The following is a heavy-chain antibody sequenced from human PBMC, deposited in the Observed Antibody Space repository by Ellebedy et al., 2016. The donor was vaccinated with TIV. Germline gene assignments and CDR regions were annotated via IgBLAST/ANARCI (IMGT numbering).Heavy chain of an antibody. D-gene: IGHD5-18*01. Sequence: GGSLRLSCAASGFTFSNYAMSWVRRSPGKGLDWVSAISGSGGSTYYADSVKGRFTISRDNSKNTLYLQMNSLRAEDTAVYYCATLDSSYYYYYGMDVWGQGTTVTVSS. J-gene: IGHJ6*02. V-gene: IGHV3-23*01. CDR1: GFTFSNYA. CDR2: ISGSGGST. CDR3: ATLDSSYYYYYGMDV.